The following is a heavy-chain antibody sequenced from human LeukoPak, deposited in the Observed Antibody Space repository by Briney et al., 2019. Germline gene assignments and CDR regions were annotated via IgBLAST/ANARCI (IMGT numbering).Heavy chain of an antibody. D-gene: IGHD3-10*01. CDR1: GFTFGDYA. J-gene: IGHJ4*02. Sequence: PGRSLRLSCTASGFTFGDYAMSWFRQAPGKGLEWVGFIRSKAYGGTTEYAASVKGRFTISRDDSKSIAYLQMNSLKTEDTAVYYCTRGRIGFGELLPWSGYWGQGTLVTVSS. CDR3: TRGRIGFGELLPWSGY. V-gene: IGHV3-49*03. CDR2: IRSKAYGGTT.